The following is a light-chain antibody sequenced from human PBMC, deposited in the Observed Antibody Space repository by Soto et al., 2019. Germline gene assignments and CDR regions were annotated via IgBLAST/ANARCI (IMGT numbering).Light chain of an antibody. V-gene: IGLV2-14*01. J-gene: IGLJ1*01. CDR3: SSYTSSNTPYV. CDR1: SSDVGGYNY. Sequence: QSALTQPASVSGSPGQSITISCTGTSSDVGGYNYVSWFQQHPGKAPRLIIYQVSYRPSEFSTRFSGSKSGNTASLTIPGLQAEDEADYYCSSYTSSNTPYVFGTGTKLTVL. CDR2: QVS.